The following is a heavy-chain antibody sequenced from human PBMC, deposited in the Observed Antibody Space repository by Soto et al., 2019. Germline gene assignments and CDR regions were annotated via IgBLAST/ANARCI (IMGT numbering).Heavy chain of an antibody. Sequence: EVQLLESGGGLVQPGGSLRLSCAASGFTFNSLDLGWVRQAPGKGLEWVSAISHDGVRAYYADSVKGRFTISRDNSKNTLSLQMTSLRAEDPAVYYCAKDSRRSSGWYYFDHWGQGTLVTVSS. D-gene: IGHD6-19*01. J-gene: IGHJ4*02. CDR3: AKDSRRSSGWYYFDH. CDR1: GFTFNSLD. V-gene: IGHV3-23*01. CDR2: ISHDGVRA.